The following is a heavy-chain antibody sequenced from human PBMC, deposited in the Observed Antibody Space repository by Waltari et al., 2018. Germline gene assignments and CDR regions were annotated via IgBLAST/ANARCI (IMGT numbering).Heavy chain of an antibody. CDR1: GGSFSGYY. V-gene: IGHV4-34*01. CDR2: INHSGGT. CDR3: ARGKNPLLWFGATYYVDV. Sequence: QVQLQQWGAGLLKPSETLSLTCAVYGGSFSGYYSIWISEPPGQGLEWIGEINHSGGTNYNPSLKSRVTISGDMSKNQFSLKLTSVTAADTGVYYCARGKNPLLWFGATYYVDVWGKGTTVTVSS. D-gene: IGHD3-10*01. J-gene: IGHJ6*03.